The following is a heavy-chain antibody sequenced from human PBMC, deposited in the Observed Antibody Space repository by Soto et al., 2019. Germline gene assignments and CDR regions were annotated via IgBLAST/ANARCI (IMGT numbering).Heavy chain of an antibody. CDR2: ISVFNGHT. Sequence: QVQVVQSGPEVKKPGASVKISCQTSGYSFSTYGINWVRQAPGQGLEWMGWISVFNGHTDYAEKFQGRVTMTTDPSTSTAYMELRSLRSDDTAIYYCARGRGASSWYETPHYFDFWGQGTLVTVSS. CDR1: GYSFSTYG. V-gene: IGHV1-18*01. D-gene: IGHD6-13*01. CDR3: ARGRGASSWYETPHYFDF. J-gene: IGHJ4*02.